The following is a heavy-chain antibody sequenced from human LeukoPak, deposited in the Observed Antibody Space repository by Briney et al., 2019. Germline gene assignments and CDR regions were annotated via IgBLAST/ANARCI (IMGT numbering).Heavy chain of an antibody. CDR1: GFTFTNYD. CDR2: IGTADDT. D-gene: IGHD6-13*01. J-gene: IGHJ2*01. CDR3: ARVRAAAGDNWYFDL. V-gene: IGHV3-13*04. Sequence: GGSLRLSCAASGFTFTNYDMNWVRQATGKGLEWVSAIGTADDTYYSGSVKARFTISRENAKSSLYLQMNILRAGDTAVYYCARVRAAAGDNWYFDLWGRGTLVTVSS.